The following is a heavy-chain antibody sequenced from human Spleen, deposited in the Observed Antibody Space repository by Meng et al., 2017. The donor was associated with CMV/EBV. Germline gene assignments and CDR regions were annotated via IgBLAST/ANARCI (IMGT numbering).Heavy chain of an antibody. Sequence: YYWAWIRQSPGKGLEWVSYISSSGSTIYYADSVKGRFTISRDNAKNSLYLQMNSLRAEDTAVYYCARDYQQWLSYWGQGTLVTVSS. CDR2: ISSSGSTI. V-gene: IGHV3-11*01. D-gene: IGHD6-19*01. J-gene: IGHJ4*02. CDR3: ARDYQQWLSY. CDR1: YY.